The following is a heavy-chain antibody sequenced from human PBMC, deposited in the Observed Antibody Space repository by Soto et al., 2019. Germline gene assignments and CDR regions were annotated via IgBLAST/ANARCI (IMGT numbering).Heavy chain of an antibody. CDR3: ARDYAYMVGYCGGDCYSDY. J-gene: IGHJ4*02. Sequence: SETLSLTCTVSGYSISSGYYWGWIRQPPGKGLEWIGSIYHSGSTYYNPSLKSRVTISVDTSKNQFSLKLSSVTAADTAVYYCARDYAYMVGYCGGDCYSDYWGQGTLVTVSS. D-gene: IGHD2-21*02. CDR2: IYHSGST. CDR1: GYSISSGYY. V-gene: IGHV4-38-2*02.